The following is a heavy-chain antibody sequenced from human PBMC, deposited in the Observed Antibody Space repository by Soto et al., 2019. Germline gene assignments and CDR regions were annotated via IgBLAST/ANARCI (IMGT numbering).Heavy chain of an antibody. CDR1: GFTFSSYS. CDR2: ISSSSSYI. Sequence: EVQLVESGGGLVKPGGSLRLSCAASGFTFSSYSMNWVRQAPGKGLEWVSSISSSSSYIYYADSVKGRFTISRDNAKNSLFLQMNSLRAEDTALYYCARKGYCTSTSCYVDYWGQGTLVTVSS. CDR3: ARKGYCTSTSCYVDY. V-gene: IGHV3-21*04. D-gene: IGHD2-2*01. J-gene: IGHJ4*02.